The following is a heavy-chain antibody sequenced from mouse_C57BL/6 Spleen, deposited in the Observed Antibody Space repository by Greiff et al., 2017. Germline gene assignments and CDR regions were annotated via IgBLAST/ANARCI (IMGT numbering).Heavy chain of an antibody. V-gene: IGHV14-2*01. CDR1: GLNIKDYH. CDR3: AEGTAQATD. Sequence: EVQLQQSGAEPVKPGASVKLFCTASGLNIKDYHMHWVKQRTEPGLEWIGRIDPEDGETTYTPKFKGKTTTTADSSSTSAYLQRISLTAEDTADYYCAEGTAQATDWGQGTTLTVSA. J-gene: IGHJ2*01. D-gene: IGHD3-2*02. CDR2: IDPEDGET.